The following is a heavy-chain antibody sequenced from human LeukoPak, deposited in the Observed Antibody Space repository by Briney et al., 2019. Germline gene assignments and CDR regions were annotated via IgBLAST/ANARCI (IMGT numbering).Heavy chain of an antibody. D-gene: IGHD6-19*01. J-gene: IGHJ4*02. V-gene: IGHV4-34*01. CDR1: RESFSDYY. CDR2: INHSGIT. Sequence: SETLSLTCAVYRESFSDYYWSWIRQPPGKRLEWIGEINHSGITNYNPSLKSRVIISRDTSKNQFSLNLSSVTAADTAVYYCARGYTDGWLIGYWGQGTLVTVSS. CDR3: ARGYTDGWLIGY.